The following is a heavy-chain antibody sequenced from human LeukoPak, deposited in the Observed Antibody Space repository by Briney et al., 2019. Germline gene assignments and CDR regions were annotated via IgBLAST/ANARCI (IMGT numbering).Heavy chain of an antibody. D-gene: IGHD1-7*01. J-gene: IGHJ4*02. CDR3: AREGPEVNSYYFDF. CDR1: GFTFNNYA. V-gene: IGHV3-30-3*01. CDR2: ISYDGNNK. Sequence: GGSLRLSCAASGFTFNNYAMHWVRQAPGKGLEWVAVISYDGNNKYYADSVKARFTISRDNSQNTLSLQMSSLRLDDTAVYHCAREGPEVNSYYFDFWGQGTLVTVSS.